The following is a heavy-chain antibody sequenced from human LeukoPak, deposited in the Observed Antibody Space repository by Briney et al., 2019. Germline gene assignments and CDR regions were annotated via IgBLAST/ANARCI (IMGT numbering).Heavy chain of an antibody. CDR1: GFTFSSYA. Sequence: GGSLRLSCAASGFTFSSYAMSWVRQAPGKGLEWVSRINTDGSSTSHADSVKGRFTISRDNAKNTLYLQMNSLRAEDTAVYYCAKDLTMVRSRVYWGQGTLVTVSS. D-gene: IGHD3-10*01. CDR2: INTDGSST. CDR3: AKDLTMVRSRVY. J-gene: IGHJ4*02. V-gene: IGHV3-74*01.